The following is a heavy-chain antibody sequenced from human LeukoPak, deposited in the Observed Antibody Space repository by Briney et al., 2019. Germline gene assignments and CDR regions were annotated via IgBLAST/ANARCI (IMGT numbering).Heavy chain of an antibody. J-gene: IGHJ6*02. D-gene: IGHD5-18*01. CDR2: ISAYNGNT. V-gene: IGHV1-18*01. CDR1: GYTFTSYG. Sequence: ASVKVSCKASGYTFTSYGISWVRQAPGQGLEWMGCISAYNGNTNYAQKLQGRVTMTTDTSTSTAYMELRSLRSDDTAVYYCARDGHTAMVNGHYYGMDVWGQGTTVTVSS. CDR3: ARDGHTAMVNGHYYGMDV.